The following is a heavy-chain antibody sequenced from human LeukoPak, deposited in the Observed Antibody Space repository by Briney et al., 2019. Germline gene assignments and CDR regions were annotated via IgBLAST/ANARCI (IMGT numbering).Heavy chain of an antibody. CDR3: ARQTGPGLFILP. CDR2: IYYSGNT. J-gene: IGHJ4*02. Sequence: SETLSLTCTVSGVSISSSNSYWGWIRQPPGKGLEWIGSIYYSGNTYYNASLKSQVSISIDTSKNQFSLRLTSVTAADTAVYYCARQTGPGLFILPGGQGTLVTVSS. D-gene: IGHD3/OR15-3a*01. CDR1: GVSISSSNSY. V-gene: IGHV4-39*01.